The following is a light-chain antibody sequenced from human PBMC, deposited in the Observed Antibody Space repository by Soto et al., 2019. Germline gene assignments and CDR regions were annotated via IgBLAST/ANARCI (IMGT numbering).Light chain of an antibody. J-gene: IGLJ1*01. CDR2: DVT. CDR3: CSYAGSHNHV. V-gene: IGLV2-11*01. Sequence: SVLTQPRSVSGSPGQSVTISCSGTSSDVGAYNYVSWYLQHPGKAPKFLIYDVTKRPSGVPDRFSGSKSGNTASLTISGLQADDEADYYCCSYAGSHNHVFGTGTKVTVL. CDR1: SSDVGAYNY.